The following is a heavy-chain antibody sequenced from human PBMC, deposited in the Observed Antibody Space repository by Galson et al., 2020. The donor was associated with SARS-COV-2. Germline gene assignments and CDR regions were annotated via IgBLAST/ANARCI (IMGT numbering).Heavy chain of an antibody. CDR3: ARGGGNYNYYYYYGMDV. J-gene: IGHJ6*02. D-gene: IGHD3-9*01. V-gene: IGHV1-69*13. Sequence: SVKVSCKASGGTFSSYAISWVRQAPGQGLEWMGGIIPIFGTANYAQKFQGRVTITADESTSTAYMELSSLRSEDTAVYYCARGGGNYNYYYYYGMDVWGQGTTVTVSS. CDR2: IIPIFGTA. CDR1: GGTFSSYA.